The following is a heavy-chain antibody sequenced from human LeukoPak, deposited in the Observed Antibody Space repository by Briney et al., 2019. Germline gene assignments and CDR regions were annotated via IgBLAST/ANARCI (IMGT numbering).Heavy chain of an antibody. D-gene: IGHD3-10*01. V-gene: IGHV1-69*13. CDR2: IIPIFGTA. CDR1: GGTFSSYA. Sequence: SVKVSCKASGGTFSSYAISWVRQAPGQGLEWMGGIIPIFGTANYAQKFQGRVTITADESTSTAYMELSSLRSEDTAVYYCASDITMVRGVLYWGQGTLVTVSS. J-gene: IGHJ4*02. CDR3: ASDITMVRGVLY.